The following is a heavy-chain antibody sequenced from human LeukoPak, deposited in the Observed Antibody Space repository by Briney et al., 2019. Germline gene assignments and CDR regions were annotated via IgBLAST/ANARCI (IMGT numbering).Heavy chain of an antibody. J-gene: IGHJ4*02. V-gene: IGHV1-2*02. CDR2: INPDSGGT. CDR1: GYSFTGYY. Sequence: GASVKVSCKASGYSFTGYYMHWVRQAPGQGLEWMGWINPDSGGTYYAQNFQGRATMTRDTSISTAYMELSRLRSDDTAVYYCARDAVAGFDYWGQGTLVTVSS. D-gene: IGHD6-19*01. CDR3: ARDAVAGFDY.